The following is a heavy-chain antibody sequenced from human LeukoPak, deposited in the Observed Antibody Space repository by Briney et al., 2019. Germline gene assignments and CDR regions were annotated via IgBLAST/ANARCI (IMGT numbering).Heavy chain of an antibody. CDR3: AKVTVPLVVITAGGFDY. Sequence: PGGSLRLSCAASGFTFSIYWMHWVRQAPGKGLVWVSRINSDGSSTNYADSVRGRFTISRDNAKNTLYLQMNSLRAEDTAVYYCAKVTVPLVVITAGGFDYWGQGTLVTVSS. V-gene: IGHV3-74*01. CDR1: GFTFSIYW. CDR2: INSDGSST. D-gene: IGHD3-22*01. J-gene: IGHJ4*02.